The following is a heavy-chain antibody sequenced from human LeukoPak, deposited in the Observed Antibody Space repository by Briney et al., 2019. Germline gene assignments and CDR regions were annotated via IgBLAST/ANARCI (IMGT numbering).Heavy chain of an antibody. D-gene: IGHD6-13*01. J-gene: IGHJ3*02. Sequence: GASVKVSCKASGGTFSSYAISWVRQAPGQGLEWMGGIIPIFGAPNYAQKFQGRVTITADKSTSTAYMELSSLRSEDTAVYYCARLSNIAAAGTEGDAFDIWGQGTMVTVSS. CDR3: ARLSNIAAAGTEGDAFDI. CDR1: GGTFSSYA. V-gene: IGHV1-69*06. CDR2: IIPIFGAP.